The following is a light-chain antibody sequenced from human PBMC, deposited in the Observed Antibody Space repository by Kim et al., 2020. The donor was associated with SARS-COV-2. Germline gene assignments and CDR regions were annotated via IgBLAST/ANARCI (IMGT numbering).Light chain of an antibody. CDR2: GAS. J-gene: IGKJ4*01. Sequence: SPGERVTLSCRASQSVKNRLAWYQQRPGQAPRLLIYGASTRATDISARFSGSGSGTEFTLTIRSLQSEDLAVYYCQQYNDWPLLTLGGGTKVDIK. CDR1: QSVKNR. V-gene: IGKV3-15*01. CDR3: QQYNDWPLLT.